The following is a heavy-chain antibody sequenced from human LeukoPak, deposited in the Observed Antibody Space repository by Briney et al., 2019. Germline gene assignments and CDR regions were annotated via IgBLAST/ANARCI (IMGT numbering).Heavy chain of an antibody. CDR3: VRYCSGGSCTIEDAFDI. J-gene: IGHJ3*02. D-gene: IGHD2-15*01. Sequence: SETLSLTCTVSGGSISSYYWSWIRQPPGKGLEWIGYIYYSGSTNYNPSLKSRVTISVDTSKNQFSLKLSPVTAADTAVYYCVRYCSGGSCTIEDAFDIWGQGTMVTVSS. CDR2: IYYSGST. CDR1: GGSISSYY. V-gene: IGHV4-59*01.